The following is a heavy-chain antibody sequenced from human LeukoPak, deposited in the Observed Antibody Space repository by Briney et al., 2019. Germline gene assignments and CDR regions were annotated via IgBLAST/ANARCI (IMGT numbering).Heavy chain of an antibody. Sequence: ASVKVSCKASGYTFTGYYMHWVRQAPGQGLEWMGWINPNSGGTNYAQKFQGRVTMTRDTSISTAYMELSRLRSDDTAVYYCARDQYYDFWSGYIFDYWGQGTLVTVSS. CDR3: ARDQYYDFWSGYIFDY. D-gene: IGHD3-3*01. V-gene: IGHV1-2*02. CDR1: GYTFTGYY. CDR2: INPNSGGT. J-gene: IGHJ4*02.